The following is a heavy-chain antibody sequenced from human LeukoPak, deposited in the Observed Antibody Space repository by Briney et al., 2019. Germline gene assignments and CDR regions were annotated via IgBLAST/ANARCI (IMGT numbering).Heavy chain of an antibody. CDR1: GYTFTGYY. J-gene: IGHJ5*02. CDR3: ARADVVPAARLWFDP. D-gene: IGHD2-2*01. V-gene: IGHV1-2*02. Sequence: ASVKVSCKASGYTFTGYYMHWVRQAPGQGLEWMGWINPNSGGTNYAQKFQGRVTMTRDTSISTVYMELSRLRSDDTAVYYCARADVVPAARLWFDPRGQGTLVTVSS. CDR2: INPNSGGT.